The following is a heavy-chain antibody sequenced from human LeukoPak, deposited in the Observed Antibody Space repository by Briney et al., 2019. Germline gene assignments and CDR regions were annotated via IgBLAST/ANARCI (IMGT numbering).Heavy chain of an antibody. CDR2: IIAYNGNT. CDR1: GYTFTSYG. V-gene: IGHV1-18*01. CDR3: ARGGDYYGSEPLDY. J-gene: IGHJ4*02. D-gene: IGHD3-10*01. Sequence: ASVKVSCKASGYTFTSYGISWVRQAPGQGLEWMGWIIAYNGNTNYAQKLQGRVTMTTDTSTSTAYMELRSLRSDDAAVYYCARGGDYYGSEPLDYWGQGTLVTVSS.